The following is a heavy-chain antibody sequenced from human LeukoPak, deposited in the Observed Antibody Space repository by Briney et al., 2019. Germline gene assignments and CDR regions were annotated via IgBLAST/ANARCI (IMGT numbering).Heavy chain of an antibody. V-gene: IGHV4-30-2*01. CDR2: IYHSGST. J-gene: IGHJ4*02. Sequence: SRTLSLTCAVSGGSISSGGYSWSWIRQPPGKGLEWIGYIYHSGSTYYNPSLKSRVTISVDRSKNQFSLKLSSVTAADTAVYYCARGPDPIAVAALYYFDYWGQGTLVTVSS. D-gene: IGHD6-19*01. CDR1: GGSISSGGYS. CDR3: ARGPDPIAVAALYYFDY.